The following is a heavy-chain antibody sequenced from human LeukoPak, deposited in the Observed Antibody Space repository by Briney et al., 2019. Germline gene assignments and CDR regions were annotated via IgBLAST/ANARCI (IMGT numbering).Heavy chain of an antibody. J-gene: IGHJ4*02. Sequence: PGGSLRLSCAASGFTFSNYAIYWVRQAPGKGLEWVALISYDGSNKDYGDSVKGRFTISRDSSKNTVYLQMNSLRAEDTALYYCAKDLAAAGPAKIDYWGQGTLVTVSS. D-gene: IGHD6-13*01. V-gene: IGHV3-30*04. CDR3: AKDLAAAGPAKIDY. CDR2: ISYDGSNK. CDR1: GFTFSNYA.